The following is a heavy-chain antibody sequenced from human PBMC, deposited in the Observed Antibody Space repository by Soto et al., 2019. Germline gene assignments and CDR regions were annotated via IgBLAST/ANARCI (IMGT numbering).Heavy chain of an antibody. J-gene: IGHJ6*02. V-gene: IGHV3-30-3*01. CDR2: ISYDGSNK. CDR3: ARDPTGIQGIVVVSGGMDV. Sequence: GGSLRLSCAASGFTFSSYAMHWVRQAPGKGLEWVAVISYDGSNKYYADSVKGRFTISRDNSKNTLYLQMNSLRAEDTAVYYWARDPTGIQGIVVVSGGMDVWGQGTTVTVSS. D-gene: IGHD2-2*01. CDR1: GFTFSSYA.